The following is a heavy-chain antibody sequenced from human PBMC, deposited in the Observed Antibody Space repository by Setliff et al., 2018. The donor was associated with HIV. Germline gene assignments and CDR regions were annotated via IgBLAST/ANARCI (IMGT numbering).Heavy chain of an antibody. Sequence: SETLSLTCSVSGYFISNGYYWGWIRQPPGKGLEWVGTIYQNGNTYYSPSLESRVSVSTDMSRNQFSVKLNSATAADTAVYYCARQAWHYDRDGYFIDYWGQGKLVTVS. CDR2: IYQNGNT. CDR3: ARQAWHYDRDGYFIDY. D-gene: IGHD3-22*01. V-gene: IGHV4-38-2*02. CDR1: GYFISNGYY. J-gene: IGHJ4*02.